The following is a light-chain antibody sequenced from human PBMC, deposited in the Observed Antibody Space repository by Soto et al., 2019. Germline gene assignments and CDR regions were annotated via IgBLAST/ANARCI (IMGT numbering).Light chain of an antibody. CDR2: KNN. V-gene: IGLV1-47*01. Sequence: QSVLTQPPSASGTPGQRVTISCSGSSSNIGNFYVYWYQQLPGTAPKLLIYKNNQRPLGVPDRFSGSKSGNSASLAISGLRSEDEADYYCSAWDDSLSGPGVFGGGTQLTVL. J-gene: IGLJ7*01. CDR3: SAWDDSLSGPGV. CDR1: SSNIGNFY.